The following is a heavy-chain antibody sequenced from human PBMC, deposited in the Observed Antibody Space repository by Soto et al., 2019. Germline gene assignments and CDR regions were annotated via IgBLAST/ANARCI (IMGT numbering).Heavy chain of an antibody. Sequence: ASVKVTCKDSGYALTSNGSRWVRQAPGQGLEWMGWISAYNGNTNYAQKLQGRVTMTTDTSTSTAYMELRSLRSDDTAVYYCASFRYCSGGSCQYYYYGMDVWGQGTTVTVSS. D-gene: IGHD2-15*01. CDR1: GYALTSNG. CDR3: ASFRYCSGGSCQYYYYGMDV. J-gene: IGHJ6*02. V-gene: IGHV1-18*01. CDR2: ISAYNGNT.